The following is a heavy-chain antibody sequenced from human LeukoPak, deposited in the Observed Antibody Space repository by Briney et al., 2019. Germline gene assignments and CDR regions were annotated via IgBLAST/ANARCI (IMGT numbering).Heavy chain of an antibody. CDR3: ARDYMVRGVEFDY. Sequence: ASVKVSCKASGYTFTGYYMHWVRQAPGQGLEWMGWINPNSGGTNYAQKFQGRVTMTRDTSISTAYMELSRLRSDDTAVYYCARDYMVRGVEFDYWGRGTLVTVSS. J-gene: IGHJ4*02. D-gene: IGHD3-10*01. CDR2: INPNSGGT. V-gene: IGHV1-2*02. CDR1: GYTFTGYY.